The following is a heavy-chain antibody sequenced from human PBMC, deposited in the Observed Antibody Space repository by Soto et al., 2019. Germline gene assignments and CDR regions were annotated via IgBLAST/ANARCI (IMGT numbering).Heavy chain of an antibody. CDR2: INPNSGGT. CDR1: GYTFTVYY. D-gene: IGHD1-7*01. J-gene: IGHJ4*02. CDR3: ARDLELRVCDY. V-gene: IGHV1-2*04. Sequence: ASVKVSCKASGYTFTVYYMHWVRQAPGQGLEWMGWINPNSGGTNYAQKFQGWVTMTRDTSISTAYMELSRLRSDDTAVYYCARDLELRVCDYWGQGTLVTVSS.